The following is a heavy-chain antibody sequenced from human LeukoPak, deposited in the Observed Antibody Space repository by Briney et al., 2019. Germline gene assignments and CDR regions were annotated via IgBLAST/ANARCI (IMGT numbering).Heavy chain of an antibody. D-gene: IGHD6-19*01. Sequence: SETLSLTCTVSGGSISSYYWNWIRQSPGKGLERIGYIYYSGTTNYNPSLKSRVTISVDTSKNQFSLNLSSVTAADTAVYYCARVRKSSGWKFDYRGQGTLVTVSS. CDR1: GGSISSYY. CDR3: ARVRKSSGWKFDY. CDR2: IYYSGTT. V-gene: IGHV4-59*01. J-gene: IGHJ4*02.